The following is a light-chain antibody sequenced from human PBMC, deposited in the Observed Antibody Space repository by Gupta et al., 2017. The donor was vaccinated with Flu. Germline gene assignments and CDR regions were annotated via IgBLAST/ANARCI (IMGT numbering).Light chain of an antibody. J-gene: IGKJ1*01. V-gene: IGKV3-20*01. Sequence: EIVLTQSPGTLSLSPGERATLSCRASQSVSSSYLAWYQQKPGQAPRLLIYGASSRATGIPDRFSDSGSGTDFTLTISRLEPEDFAVYYCQQDGSSQWTFGQGTKVEIK. CDR2: GAS. CDR3: QQDGSSQWT. CDR1: QSVSSSY.